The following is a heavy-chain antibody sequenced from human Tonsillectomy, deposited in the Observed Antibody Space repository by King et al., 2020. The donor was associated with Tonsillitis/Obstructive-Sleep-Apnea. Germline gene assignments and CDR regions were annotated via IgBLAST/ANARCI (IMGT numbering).Heavy chain of an antibody. Sequence: TLKESGPVLVKPTETLTLTCTVSGFSLTNARMGVSWIRQPPGKALEWLAHIFSNDEKSHSTSLNSRLTISKDTTKSQVVLTMTNTDPVDTATYYCARMTHDYGDDNWFDPWGQGTLVTVSS. J-gene: IGHJ5*02. CDR2: IFSNDEK. CDR1: GFSLTNARMG. V-gene: IGHV2-26*01. CDR3: ARMTHDYGDDNWFDP. D-gene: IGHD4-17*01.